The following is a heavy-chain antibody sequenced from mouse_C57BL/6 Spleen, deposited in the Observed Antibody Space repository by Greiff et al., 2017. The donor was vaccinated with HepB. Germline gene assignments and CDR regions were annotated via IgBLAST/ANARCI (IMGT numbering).Heavy chain of an antibody. CDR1: GYAFSSSW. D-gene: IGHD2-4*01. V-gene: IGHV1-82*01. J-gene: IGHJ3*01. CDR2: IYPGDGDT. CDR3: ARGGYDYDVGFAY. Sequence: VQLQESGPELVKPGASVKISCKASGYAFSSSWMNWVKQRPGKGLEWIGRIYPGDGDTNYNGKFKGKATLTADKSSSTAYMQLSSLTSEDSAVYFCARGGYDYDVGFAYWGQGTLVTVSA.